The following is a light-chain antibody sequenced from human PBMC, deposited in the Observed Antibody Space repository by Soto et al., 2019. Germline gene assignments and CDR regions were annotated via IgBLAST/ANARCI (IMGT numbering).Light chain of an antibody. J-gene: IGKJ4*01. CDR1: QSVSSSY. CDR2: GAS. Sequence: EIVLTQSPGTLSLSPGERATLSCRASQSVSSSYLAWYQQKPGQAPRLLIYGASSRATGIPDRFSGSGSGTDFPLTISILEPEDFAVYYCQQYGSSPTFGGGTKLEIK. CDR3: QQYGSSPT. V-gene: IGKV3-20*01.